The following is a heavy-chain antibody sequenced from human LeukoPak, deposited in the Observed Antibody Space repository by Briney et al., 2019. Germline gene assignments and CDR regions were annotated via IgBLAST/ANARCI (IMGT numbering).Heavy chain of an antibody. J-gene: IGHJ4*02. CDR3: ARDQRNSGNYRFEY. CDR1: GYTFSGYG. D-gene: IGHD1-26*01. CDR2: ITGNNGNT. V-gene: IGHV1-18*01. Sequence: GASVKVSCKTSGYTFSGYGISWVRQAPGQGLEWMGWITGNNGNTNYAPSLQGRVTMTTDTSTNTAYMELTSLKSDDTAVYYCARDQRNSGNYRFEYWGQGTLVTVSS.